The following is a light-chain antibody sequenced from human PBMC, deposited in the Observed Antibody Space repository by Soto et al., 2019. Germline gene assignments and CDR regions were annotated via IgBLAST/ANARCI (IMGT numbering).Light chain of an antibody. CDR2: GAS. J-gene: IGKJ4*01. V-gene: IGKV3-20*01. CDR3: QQYASSPLT. CDR1: QRVGRNF. Sequence: EIVLTQSPGTLSVSPGERVALSCRASQRVGRNFLAWYQHKPGQAPRLLIHGASTRATGIPDRFSGSGSGTDFTLTISRLEPEDFAVFYCQQYASSPLTFGGGTKVETK.